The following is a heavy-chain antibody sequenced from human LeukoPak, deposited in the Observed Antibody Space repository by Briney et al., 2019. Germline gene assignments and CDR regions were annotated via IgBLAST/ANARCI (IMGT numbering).Heavy chain of an antibody. J-gene: IGHJ4*02. CDR1: GFTFSDYV. CDR3: VKGWGLGRFDY. D-gene: IGHD3/OR15-3a*01. CDR2: ISSDAISA. Sequence: PGGSLRLSCSASGFTFSDYVIRWVRQAPGKGLEYVSAISSDAISAYYSDSVKGRFAISRDNSKNMVFLQMTSLGVEDTAVYYCVKGWGLGRFDYWGQGALVSVSS. V-gene: IGHV3-64D*09.